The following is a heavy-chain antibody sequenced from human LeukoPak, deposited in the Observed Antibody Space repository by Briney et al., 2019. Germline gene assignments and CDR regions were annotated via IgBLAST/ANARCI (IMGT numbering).Heavy chain of an antibody. V-gene: IGHV5-51*01. Sequence: GESLKISCKGSGYSFTSYWIGRVRQMPGKGLEWMGIIYPGDSDTRYSPSFQGQVTISADKSISTAYLQWSSLKASDTAMYYCARLRRGYCSSTSCYAGGLDYWGQGTLVTVSS. CDR1: GYSFTSYW. D-gene: IGHD2-2*01. CDR2: IYPGDSDT. CDR3: ARLRRGYCSSTSCYAGGLDY. J-gene: IGHJ4*02.